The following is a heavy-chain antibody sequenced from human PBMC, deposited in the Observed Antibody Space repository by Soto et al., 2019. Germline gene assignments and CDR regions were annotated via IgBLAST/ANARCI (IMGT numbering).Heavy chain of an antibody. D-gene: IGHD5-18*01. CDR1: GYSFTSYW. J-gene: IGHJ6*02. Sequence: GESLKISCKGSGYSFTSYWIGWVRQMPGKGLEWMEIIYPGDSDTRYSPSFQGQVTISADKSISTAYLQWSSLKASDTAMYYCARSYDSYGYLHYYYHGMDVWGQGTTVTAP. V-gene: IGHV5-51*01. CDR3: ARSYDSYGYLHYYYHGMDV. CDR2: IYPGDSDT.